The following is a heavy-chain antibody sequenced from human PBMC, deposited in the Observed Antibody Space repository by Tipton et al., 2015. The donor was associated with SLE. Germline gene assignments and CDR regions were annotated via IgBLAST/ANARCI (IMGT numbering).Heavy chain of an antibody. CDR2: ISAYNGNT. CDR1: GYTFTSYG. J-gene: IGHJ4*02. D-gene: IGHD2-2*01. CDR3: ARDPGDQMPVPFDF. V-gene: IGHV1-18*01. Sequence: QSGAEVKKPGASVKVSCKASGYTFTSYGISWVRQAPGQGLEWMGWISAYNGNTNYAQKLQGRVTMTTDTSTSTAYMELRSLRSEDAAVYFCARDPGDQMPVPFDFWGQGTLVTVSS.